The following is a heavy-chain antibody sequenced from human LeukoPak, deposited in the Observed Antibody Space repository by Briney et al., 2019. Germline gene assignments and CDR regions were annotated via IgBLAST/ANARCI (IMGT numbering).Heavy chain of an antibody. V-gene: IGHV3-30*03. Sequence: PGRSLRLSCAASGFTFSSYGMHWVRQAPGKGLEWVAVISYDGSNKYYADSVKGRFTISRDNSKNTLYLQMNSLRAEDTAVYYCAILVVPAAIQAWDYWGQGTLVTVSS. CDR1: GFTFSSYG. J-gene: IGHJ4*02. CDR2: ISYDGSNK. CDR3: AILVVPAAIQAWDY. D-gene: IGHD2-2*02.